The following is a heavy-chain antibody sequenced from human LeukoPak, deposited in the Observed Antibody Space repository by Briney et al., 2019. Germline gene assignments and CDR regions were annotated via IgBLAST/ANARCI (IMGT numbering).Heavy chain of an antibody. V-gene: IGHV4-59*05. Sequence: SETLSLTCTVSGGSISSYYWSWIRQPPGKGLEWIGSIYYSGSTYYNPSLKSRVTISVDTSKNQFSLKLSSVTAADTAVYYCALEGKGGFDYWGQGTLVTVSS. J-gene: IGHJ4*02. CDR2: IYYSGST. D-gene: IGHD3-16*01. CDR3: ALEGKGGFDY. CDR1: GGSISSYY.